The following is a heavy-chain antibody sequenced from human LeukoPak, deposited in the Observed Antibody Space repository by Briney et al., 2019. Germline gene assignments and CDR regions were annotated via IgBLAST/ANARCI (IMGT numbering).Heavy chain of an antibody. CDR2: INWNGGST. J-gene: IGHJ4*02. CDR3: ARSPGATTPIYFDY. V-gene: IGHV3-20*04. D-gene: IGHD1-26*01. Sequence: GGSPRLSCAASGFTFDDYGMSWVRQAPGKGLEWGSGINWNGGSTGYADSVKGRFTISRDNAKNSLYLQMNSLRAEDTALYYCARSPGATTPIYFDYWGQGTLVTVSS. CDR1: GFTFDDYG.